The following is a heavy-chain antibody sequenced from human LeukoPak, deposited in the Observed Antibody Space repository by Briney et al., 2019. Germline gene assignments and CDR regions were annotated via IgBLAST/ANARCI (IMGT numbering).Heavy chain of an antibody. J-gene: IGHJ6*02. Sequence: SQTLSLTCAVSGGSISSGGYSWSWIRQPPGKGLEWIGYIYHSGSTYYNPSLKSRVTISVDRSKNQFSLKLSSVTAADTAVYYCARPSPGGFYGMDVWGQGTTVTVSS. D-gene: IGHD3-16*01. CDR2: IYHSGST. CDR1: GGSISSGGYS. V-gene: IGHV4-30-2*01. CDR3: ARPSPGGFYGMDV.